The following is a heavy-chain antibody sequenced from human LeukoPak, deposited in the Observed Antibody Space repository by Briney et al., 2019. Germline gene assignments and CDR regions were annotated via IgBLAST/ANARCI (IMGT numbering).Heavy chain of an antibody. V-gene: IGHV3-74*01. CDR3: ARDVPLRYYYGMDV. CDR2: INSDGSST. Sequence: PGGSLRLSCAASGFTFSSYWMHWVRQAPGKGLVWVSRINSDGSSTSYADSVKGRLTISRDNAKNTLYLQMNSLRAEDTAVYYCARDVPLRYYYGMDVWGQRTTVTVSS. D-gene: IGHD2-2*01. J-gene: IGHJ6*02. CDR1: GFTFSSYW.